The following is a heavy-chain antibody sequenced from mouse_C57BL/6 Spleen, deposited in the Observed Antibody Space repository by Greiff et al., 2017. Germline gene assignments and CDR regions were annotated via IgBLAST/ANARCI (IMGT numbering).Heavy chain of an antibody. Sequence: QVQLQQPGAELVRPGSSVKLSCKASGYTFTSYWMHWVKQRPIQGLEWIGNIDPSDSETHYNQKFKDKATLTVDKSSSTAYMQLSSLTSEDSAVYYCARIYDGYYLNYWGQGTTLTVSS. J-gene: IGHJ2*01. CDR1: GYTFTSYW. D-gene: IGHD2-3*01. CDR3: ARIYDGYYLNY. CDR2: IDPSDSET. V-gene: IGHV1-52*01.